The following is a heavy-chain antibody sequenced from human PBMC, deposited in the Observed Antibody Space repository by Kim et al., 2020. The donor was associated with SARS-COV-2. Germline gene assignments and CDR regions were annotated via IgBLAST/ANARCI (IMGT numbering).Heavy chain of an antibody. CDR2: INPSGGST. J-gene: IGHJ6*04. CDR1: GYTFTSYY. Sequence: ASVKVSCKASGYTFTSYYMHWVRQAPGQGLEWMGIINPSGGSTSYAQKFQGRVTMTRDTSTSTVYMELSSLRSEDTAVYYCARDLSRFVDLWGIVGASPLTDGMDVWGKGTTVTVSS. D-gene: IGHD1-26*01. CDR3: ARDLSRFVDLWGIVGASPLTDGMDV. V-gene: IGHV1-46*01.